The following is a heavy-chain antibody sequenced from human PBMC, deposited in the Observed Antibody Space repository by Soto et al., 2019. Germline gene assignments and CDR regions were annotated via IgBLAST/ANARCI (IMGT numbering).Heavy chain of an antibody. Sequence: LRLSCATSGFTFSRFWIHWVRQAPGEGLVWVSRISGDGTHTDYAEAVKGRFTVSRDFARNTVSLQMNSLRAEDSAVYYRARIGFVGEGDFWGQGIQDTVSS. D-gene: IGHD3-16*01. J-gene: IGHJ4*02. CDR2: ISGDGTHT. V-gene: IGHV3-74*01. CDR3: ARIGFVGEGDF. CDR1: GFTFSRFW.